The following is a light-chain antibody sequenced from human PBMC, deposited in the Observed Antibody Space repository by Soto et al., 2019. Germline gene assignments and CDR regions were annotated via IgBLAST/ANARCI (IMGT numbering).Light chain of an antibody. CDR3: QQYNSYRRT. CDR2: KAS. Sequence: DIQMTQSPSTLSASVGDRVTITCRASESISTWLAWYQQKPGKAPKLLIYKASSLESGVPSRFRGSGSGTEFTLTISSLHPDDFATYYCQQYNSYRRTFGQGTKVEIK. CDR1: ESISTW. J-gene: IGKJ1*01. V-gene: IGKV1-5*03.